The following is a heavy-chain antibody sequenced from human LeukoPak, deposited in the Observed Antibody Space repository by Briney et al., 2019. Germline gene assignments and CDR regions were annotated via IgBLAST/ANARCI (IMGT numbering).Heavy chain of an antibody. CDR2: IIPILGIA. CDR1: GGTFSSYA. V-gene: IGHV1-69*04. J-gene: IGHJ4*02. D-gene: IGHD3-16*02. CDR3: ARDVYDYVWGSYRSQYFDY. Sequence: GASVKVSCKASGGTFSSYAISWVRQAPGQGLEWMGRIIPILGIANYAQKFQGRVTITADKSTSTAYMELSSLRSEDTAVYYCARDVYDYVWGSYRSQYFDYWGQGTLVTVSS.